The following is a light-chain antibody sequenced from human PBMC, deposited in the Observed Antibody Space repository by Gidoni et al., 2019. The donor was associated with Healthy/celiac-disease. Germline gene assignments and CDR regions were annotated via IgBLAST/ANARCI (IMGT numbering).Light chain of an antibody. J-gene: IGKJ1*01. V-gene: IGKV3-15*01. Sequence: VMTQSPATLSVSPGERATLSCRASQSVSSNLAWYQQKPGQAPRLLIYGASTRATGIPARFSGSGSGTEFTLTISSLQSEDFAVYYCQQYNNWPPWTFGQGTKVEIK. CDR2: GAS. CDR1: QSVSSN. CDR3: QQYNNWPPWT.